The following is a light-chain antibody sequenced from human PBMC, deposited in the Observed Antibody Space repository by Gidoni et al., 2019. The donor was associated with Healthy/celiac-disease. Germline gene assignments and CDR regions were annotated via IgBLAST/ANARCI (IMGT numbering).Light chain of an antibody. J-gene: IGKJ1*01. V-gene: IGKV3-15*01. Sequence: VMTQSPATLSVSPGERATLSCRASQSVSSNLAWYQQKPGQAPRLLIYGASTRATGIPARFSGSGSGTEFTLTISSLQSEDFAVYYCQQYNNWPPWTFGQGTKVEIK. CDR2: GAS. CDR1: QSVSSN. CDR3: QQYNNWPPWT.